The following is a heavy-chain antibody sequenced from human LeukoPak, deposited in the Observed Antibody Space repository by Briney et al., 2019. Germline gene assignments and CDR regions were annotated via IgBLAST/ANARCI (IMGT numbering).Heavy chain of an antibody. CDR3: AKEGGYYCDY. CDR2: IRYDGSNK. CDR1: GFTFSSYG. J-gene: IGHJ4*01. D-gene: IGHD3-16*01. V-gene: IGHV3-30*02. Sequence: GGSLRLSCAASGFTFSSYGMHWVRQAPGKGLERVAFIRYDGSNKYYADSLKGRFTISRDNSKNTLYLQMNSLRPEDTAVYYCAKEGGYYCDYWGHGTLVTVSS.